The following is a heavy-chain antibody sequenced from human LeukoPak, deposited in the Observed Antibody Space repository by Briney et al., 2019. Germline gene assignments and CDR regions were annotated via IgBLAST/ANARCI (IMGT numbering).Heavy chain of an antibody. D-gene: IGHD2-21*01. J-gene: IGHJ6*03. Sequence: SETLSLTCAVSGYSISSGYHWGWIRQPPGKGLEWIGNIYRSGITYYNPSLKSRVTMSVDTSKNQFSLKLTSVTAADTAVYYCARIAVYYYYYMDVWGKGTTVTVSS. CDR1: GYSISSGYH. V-gene: IGHV4-38-2*01. CDR2: IYRSGIT. CDR3: ARIAVYYYYYMDV.